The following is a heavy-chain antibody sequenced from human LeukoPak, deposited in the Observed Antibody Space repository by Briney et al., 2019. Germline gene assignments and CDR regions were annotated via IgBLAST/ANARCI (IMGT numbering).Heavy chain of an antibody. CDR3: ASPNPLAARPYDAFDI. Sequence: SVKVSCKASGGTFSSYAISWVRQAPGQGLEWMGGIIPIFGTANYAQKFQGRVTITADESTSTAYMELSSLRSEDTAVYYCASPNPLAARPYDAFDIWGQGTMVTVSS. J-gene: IGHJ3*02. D-gene: IGHD6-6*01. V-gene: IGHV1-69*13. CDR1: GGTFSSYA. CDR2: IIPIFGTA.